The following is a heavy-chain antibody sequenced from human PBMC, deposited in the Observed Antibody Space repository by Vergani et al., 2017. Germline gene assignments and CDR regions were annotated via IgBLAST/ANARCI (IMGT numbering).Heavy chain of an antibody. V-gene: IGHV4-59*01. CDR3: GRVADFYGLGSRLLDL. CDR1: GGSMSGYY. CDR2: MYHSGST. J-gene: IGHJ5*02. Sequence: QARLQESGPGLVKPSETLSLTCSVSGGSMSGYYWSWNRQPPGKELEWIGYMYHSGSTNYNPSLETRVTISGDTSKIQFSLKLNSVTAADTAVYYCGRVADFYGLGSRLLDLWGQGILVTVSS. D-gene: IGHD3-10*01.